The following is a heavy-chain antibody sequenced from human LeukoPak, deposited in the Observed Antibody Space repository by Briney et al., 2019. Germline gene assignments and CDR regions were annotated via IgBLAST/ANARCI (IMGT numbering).Heavy chain of an antibody. V-gene: IGHV4-39*07. CDR1: GGSISSSSYY. J-gene: IGHJ3*02. Sequence: SETLSLTCTVSGGSISSSSYYWGWIRQPPGKGLEWIGSIYYSENTNYNPSLKSRVTISVDTSKNQFSLKLASVTAADTAVYYCATAIVGATTGAFDIWGQGTMVTVSS. CDR3: ATAIVGATTGAFDI. CDR2: IYYSENT. D-gene: IGHD1-26*01.